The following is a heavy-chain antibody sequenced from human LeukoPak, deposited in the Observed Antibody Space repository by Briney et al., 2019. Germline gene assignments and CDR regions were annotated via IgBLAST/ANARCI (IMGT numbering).Heavy chain of an antibody. D-gene: IGHD6-6*01. Sequence: GGSLRLSCAASGLTFSRSAMHWVRQAPGKGLEWVAVISYDGTNKYYEDSVKGRFTISRDSSKSTLYLQMNSLRAEDTAVYYCARGLEYSSSSDYWGQGTLVTVSS. CDR1: GLTFSRSA. CDR2: ISYDGTNK. V-gene: IGHV3-30*03. J-gene: IGHJ4*02. CDR3: ARGLEYSSSSDY.